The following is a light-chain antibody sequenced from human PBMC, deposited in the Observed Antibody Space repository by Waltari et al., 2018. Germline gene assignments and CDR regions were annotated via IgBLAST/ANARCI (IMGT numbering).Light chain of an antibody. V-gene: IGKV3-15*01. Sequence: EIVMTXXPATLSVSPGDRATPSCRASQCVSSNLAWXQQKPGPAPRLPIYGASTRATGIPXXXSGSGSGTXFTLTISSMXSEDFAVXXXQQYNNXXRTFGQGTKVEIK. CDR2: GAS. CDR1: QCVSSN. J-gene: IGKJ1*01. CDR3: QQYNNXXRT.